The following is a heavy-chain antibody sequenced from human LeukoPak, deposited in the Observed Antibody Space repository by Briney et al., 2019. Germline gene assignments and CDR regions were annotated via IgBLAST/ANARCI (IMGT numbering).Heavy chain of an antibody. Sequence: PSETLSLTCTVSGGSISSYYWSWIRQPPGKGLEWIGYIYYGGSTNYNPSLKSRVTISVDTSKNQFSLKLSSVTAADTAVYYCARGYYDSSTVFWYYYYMDVWGKGTTVTVSS. CDR2: IYYGGST. V-gene: IGHV4-59*01. D-gene: IGHD3-22*01. CDR3: ARGYYDSSTVFWYYYYMDV. J-gene: IGHJ6*03. CDR1: GGSISSYY.